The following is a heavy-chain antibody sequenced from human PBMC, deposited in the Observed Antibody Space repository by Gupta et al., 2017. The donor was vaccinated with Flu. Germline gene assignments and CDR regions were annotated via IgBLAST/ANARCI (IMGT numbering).Heavy chain of an antibody. V-gene: IGHV3-7*01. CDR1: YW. D-gene: IGHD4-4*01. Sequence: YWMSWVCHIPGRGREWVATLKEEGSDQDYVDYVKGRFTIARDSAKNSLYLQMNGLRVEDTAVEYCAGGYHYSKYRCFETWGEGSRVTVSS. J-gene: IGHJ1*01. CDR3: AGGYHYSKYRCFET. CDR2: LKEEGSDQ.